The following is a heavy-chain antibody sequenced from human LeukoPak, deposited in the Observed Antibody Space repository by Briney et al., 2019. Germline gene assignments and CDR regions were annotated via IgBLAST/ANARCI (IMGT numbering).Heavy chain of an antibody. CDR2: IYFSGST. Sequence: SETLSLTCTVSGGSLSSIYYYLGWIRQPPGKGLEWIGSIYFSGSTYYNSSLTSRVAISADTSKNQFSLKLSSVTAADTAVYYCARAVAGTHGYWGQGTLVTVSS. CDR1: GGSLSSIYYY. D-gene: IGHD6-19*01. J-gene: IGHJ4*02. CDR3: ARAVAGTHGY. V-gene: IGHV4-39*01.